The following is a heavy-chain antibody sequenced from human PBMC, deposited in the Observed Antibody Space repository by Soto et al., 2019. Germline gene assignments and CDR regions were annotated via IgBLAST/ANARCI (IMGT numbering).Heavy chain of an antibody. J-gene: IGHJ2*01. CDR3: AKEGRDGYWYFDL. V-gene: IGHV3-30*18. CDR2: ISYDGSNE. Sequence: QVQLVESGGGVVQPGRSLRLSCAASGFTFSSYGMHWVRQAPGKGLEWVAVISYDGSNEYYADSVKGRFTISRDNSKNTLYLQMNSLRAEDTAVYYCAKEGRDGYWYFDLWGRGTLVTVSS. D-gene: IGHD1-26*01. CDR1: GFTFSSYG.